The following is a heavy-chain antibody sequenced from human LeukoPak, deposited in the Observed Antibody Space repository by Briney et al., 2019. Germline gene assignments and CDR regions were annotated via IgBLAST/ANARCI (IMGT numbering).Heavy chain of an antibody. V-gene: IGHV4-59*12. Sequence: SETLSLTCTVSGGSISSYYWSWIRQPPGKGLEWIGYIYYSGSTNYNPSLKSRVTISVDRSKNQFSLKLSSVTAADTAVYYCAKDSGSYFDYWGQGTLVTVSS. CDR2: IYYSGST. D-gene: IGHD1-26*01. CDR3: AKDSGSYFDY. J-gene: IGHJ4*02. CDR1: GGSISSYY.